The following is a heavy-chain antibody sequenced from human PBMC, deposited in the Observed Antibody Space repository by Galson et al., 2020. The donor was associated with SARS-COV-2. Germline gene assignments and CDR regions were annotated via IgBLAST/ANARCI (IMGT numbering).Heavy chain of an antibody. D-gene: IGHD3-10*01. CDR2: FYASGSA. CDR1: GGSISSGSYY. CDR3: ARDEAVRGVIGRQPYYYYYGMDV. J-gene: IGHJ6*02. V-gene: IGHV4-61*02. Sequence: SQTLSLTCTASGGSISSGSYYWSWIRQPAGKGLEWIGRFYASGSANYNPPLKRRGTMSVDTSKNQFSLKLSSVTAADTAVYYCARDEAVRGVIGRQPYYYYYGMDVWGQGTTVTVSS.